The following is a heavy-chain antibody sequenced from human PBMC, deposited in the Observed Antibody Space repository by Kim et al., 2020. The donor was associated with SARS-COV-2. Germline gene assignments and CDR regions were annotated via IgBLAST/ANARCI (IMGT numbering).Heavy chain of an antibody. CDR2: IYCSGST. CDR1: GGSISSSSYY. Sequence: SETLSLTCTVSGGSISSSSYYWGWIRQPPGKGLEWIGSIYCSGSTYYNPSLKSLVTISVDTSKNQFSLKLSSVTAADTAVYYCARTEFGELSFVDYWGQGTLVTVSS. D-gene: IGHD3-10*01. J-gene: IGHJ4*02. V-gene: IGHV4-39*01. CDR3: ARTEFGELSFVDY.